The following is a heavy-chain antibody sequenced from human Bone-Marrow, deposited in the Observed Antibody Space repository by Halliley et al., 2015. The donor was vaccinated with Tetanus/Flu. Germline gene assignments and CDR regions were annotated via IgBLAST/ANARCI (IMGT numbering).Heavy chain of an antibody. CDR1: GFTFSNYW. J-gene: IGHJ4*02. Sequence: SLRLSCTGTGFTFSNYWMSWIRQAPGKGLQWVANINQDGSQKFFLESVKGRFTVSRDNAKNSVYLQMNYLRVEDTAVYFCARDKLGLKGASMDWGQGTLVPVSS. CDR2: INQDGSQK. CDR3: ARDKLGLKGASMD. V-gene: IGHV3-7*01. D-gene: IGHD1-26*01.